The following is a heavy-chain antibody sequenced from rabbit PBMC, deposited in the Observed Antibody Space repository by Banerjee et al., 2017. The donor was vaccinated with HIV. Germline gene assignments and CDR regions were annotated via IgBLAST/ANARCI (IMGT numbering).Heavy chain of an antibody. CDR3: ARDLYTSSSDYGYFGL. D-gene: IGHD1-1*01. CDR2: IYAGSSGST. V-gene: IGHV1S40*01. J-gene: IGHJ4*01. CDR1: GFDISNYH. Sequence: QSLEESGGDLVKPGASLTLTCTASGFDISNYHMCWVRQAPGKGLEWIACIYAGSSGSTLYASWAKGRFTISKTSSTTVTLQMTSLTAADTATYFCARDLYTSSSDYGYFGLWGPGTLVTVS.